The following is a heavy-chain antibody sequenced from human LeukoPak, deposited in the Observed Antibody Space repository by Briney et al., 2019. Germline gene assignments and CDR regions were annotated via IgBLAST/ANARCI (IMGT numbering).Heavy chain of an antibody. CDR3: ARSSDVLEWLLFDP. J-gene: IGHJ5*02. Sequence: SETLSLTCTVSGGSISSSSYYWSWIRQPPGKGLEWIGSIYYSGSTYYNLSLKSRVTISVDTSKNQFSLKLSSVTAADTAVYYCARSSDVLEWLLFDPWGQGTLVTVSS. D-gene: IGHD3-3*01. CDR1: GGSISSSSYY. V-gene: IGHV4-39*07. CDR2: IYYSGST.